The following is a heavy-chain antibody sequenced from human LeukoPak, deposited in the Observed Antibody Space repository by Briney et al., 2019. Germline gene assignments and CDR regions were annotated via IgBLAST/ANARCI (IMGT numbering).Heavy chain of an antibody. V-gene: IGHV3-7*01. J-gene: IGHJ4*02. D-gene: IGHD3-3*01. CDR1: GFVFRNYF. CDR2: IKNDGSEI. CDR3: ATDRGWRTSGYYLYYFEY. Sequence: GGSLRLSCAASGFVFRNYFMSWVRQAPGKGLEWVASIKNDGSEIYYEDSVRGRYTISRDNTKNSLYLQMSSLRAEDTAVYYCATDRGWRTSGYYLYYFEYWGQGTLVTFSS.